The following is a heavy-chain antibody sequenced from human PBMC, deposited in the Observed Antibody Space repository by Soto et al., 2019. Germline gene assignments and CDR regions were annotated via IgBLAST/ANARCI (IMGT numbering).Heavy chain of an antibody. CDR2: ISGSGGRT. CDR3: ARGDSYYDFGIEC. D-gene: IGHD3-3*01. Sequence: EVQLLESGGGLVQRGGSLRLSCAVSGFTFSNYAMSWVRQAPGKGLEWVTAISGSGGRTYYADSVKGRITTSRDNSKNTPFLQMNSLRDEDTAVYYCARGDSYYDFGIECWGQGTVVTVSS. V-gene: IGHV3-23*01. CDR1: GFTFSNYA. J-gene: IGHJ4*02.